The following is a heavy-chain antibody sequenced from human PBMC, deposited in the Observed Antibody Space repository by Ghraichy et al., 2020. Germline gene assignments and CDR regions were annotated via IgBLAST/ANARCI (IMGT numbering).Heavy chain of an antibody. CDR2: INHSGST. Sequence: SQTLSLTCAVFGGSFIGNYYTWIRQTPGRGLEWIGEINHSGSTDYNPSLKSRVTISVDTSKNQFSLKLSSVTAADTAVYYCARDPNYYDSSDYYYAGWFDPWGLGTLVTVSS. J-gene: IGHJ5*02. D-gene: IGHD3-22*01. CDR3: ARDPNYYDSSDYYYAGWFDP. CDR1: GGSFIGNY. V-gene: IGHV4-34*01.